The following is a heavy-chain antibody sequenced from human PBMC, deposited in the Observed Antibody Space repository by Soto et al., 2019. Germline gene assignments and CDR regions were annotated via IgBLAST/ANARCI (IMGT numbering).Heavy chain of an antibody. V-gene: IGHV3-23*01. CDR2: SSGSGGST. CDR3: EKGLEWYSSSWDSFDH. Sequence: EVQLLESGGGLVQPGGSLRLSCAASRFTFSSYAMSWFRQAPGEGLEWVSASSGSGGSTYYADSVKGRSTISRDKSKNTLYLQMKSLSAEDTAIYYCEKGLEWYSSSWDSFDHWGQGTLVTVSS. CDR1: RFTFSSYA. J-gene: IGHJ4*02. D-gene: IGHD6-13*01.